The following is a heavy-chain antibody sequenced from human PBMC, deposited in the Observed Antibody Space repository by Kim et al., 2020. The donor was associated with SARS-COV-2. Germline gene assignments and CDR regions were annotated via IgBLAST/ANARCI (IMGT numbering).Heavy chain of an antibody. V-gene: IGHV5-51*01. D-gene: IGHD2-15*01. J-gene: IGHJ4*02. Sequence: YPGDSETRYSPSFQGQVTISADKSSSTAYLQWSSLKASDTAMYYCARIGDYWGQGTLVTVSS. CDR3: ARIGDY. CDR2: YPGDSET.